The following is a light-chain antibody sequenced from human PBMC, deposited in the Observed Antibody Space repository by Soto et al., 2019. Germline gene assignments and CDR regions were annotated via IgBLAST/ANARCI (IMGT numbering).Light chain of an antibody. CDR3: QKYNIAPWT. Sequence: DIQMTQSPSSLSASVGDRVTITCRASQGISHYLAWYQQKPGKAPYLLIYAASSLQSGVPSRFSGSGSGTDFTLTISSLQPEDVATYYCQKYNIAPWTFGQGTKVEIK. V-gene: IGKV1-27*01. J-gene: IGKJ1*01. CDR1: QGISHY. CDR2: AAS.